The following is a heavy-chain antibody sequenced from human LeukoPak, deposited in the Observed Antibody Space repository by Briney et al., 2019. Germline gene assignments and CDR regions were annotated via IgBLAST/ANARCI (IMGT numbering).Heavy chain of an antibody. CDR1: GGTFSSYA. CDR2: IIPILGIA. J-gene: IGHJ4*02. V-gene: IGHV1-69*04. D-gene: IGHD2-2*01. Sequence: GASVKVSCKASGGTFSSYAITWVRQAPGQGLEWMGRIIPILGIANFAQKFQGRVTITADKSTSTAYMELSSLTSEDTAVYYCARTNGYCSWSSCSLRYWGQGTLVTVSS. CDR3: ARTNGYCSWSSCSLRY.